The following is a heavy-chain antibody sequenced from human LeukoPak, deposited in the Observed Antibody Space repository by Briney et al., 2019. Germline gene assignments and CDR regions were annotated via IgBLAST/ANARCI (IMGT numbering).Heavy chain of an antibody. CDR1: GFTFSSYG. J-gene: IGHJ4*02. CDR2: ISFDGSNK. Sequence: PGGSLRLSCAASGFTFSSYGMHWVRQAPGKGLEWVAVISFDGSNKYYADSVKGRFTISRDNSKNTLYLQMSSLRDDNTAVYFCARSRGVSDYWGQGTLVTVSS. V-gene: IGHV3-30*03. D-gene: IGHD3-10*01. CDR3: ARSRGVSDY.